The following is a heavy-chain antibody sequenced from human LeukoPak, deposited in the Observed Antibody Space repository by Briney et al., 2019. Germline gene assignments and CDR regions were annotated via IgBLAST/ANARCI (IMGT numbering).Heavy chain of an antibody. V-gene: IGHV3-33*01. CDR3: ARWGIVGHDAFDL. D-gene: IGHD1-26*01. J-gene: IGHJ3*01. Sequence: GGSLRLSCAGSGFTFSRYGMHWVRQAPGKGLERVALIRYDGNDHWYGDSAKGRFTISRDNSKDTVYLQMDSLRDEDTAVYYCARWGIVGHDAFDLWGQGTMVTVSS. CDR1: GFTFSRYG. CDR2: IRYDGNDH.